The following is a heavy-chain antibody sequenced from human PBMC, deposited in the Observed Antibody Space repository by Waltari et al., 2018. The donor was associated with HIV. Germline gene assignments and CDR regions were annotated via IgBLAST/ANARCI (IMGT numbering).Heavy chain of an antibody. CDR3: VRRGRDGYIDY. CDR1: GFTFGGSP. CDR2: IRNKANSYAT. V-gene: IGHV3-73*01. D-gene: IGHD3-22*01. Sequence: EVQLVEFGGGLVQPGGSLKLSCAASGFTFGGSPTHWVRQASGKGLELVARIRNKANSYATVYAASVKGRFTISRDDWKDTAYLQMNSLKSADTAVYYCVRRGRDGYIDYWGQGTLVTVSS. J-gene: IGHJ4*02.